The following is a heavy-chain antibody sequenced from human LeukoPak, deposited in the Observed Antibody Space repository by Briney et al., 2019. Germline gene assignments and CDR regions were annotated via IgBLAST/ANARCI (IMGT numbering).Heavy chain of an antibody. V-gene: IGHV3-30-3*01. CDR1: GFTFSSYA. J-gene: IGHJ6*02. CDR2: ISYDGSNK. Sequence: RPGGSLRLSCAASGFTFSSYAMRWVRQAPGKGLEWVAVISYDGSNKYYADSVKGRFTISRDNSKNTLYLQMNSLRAEDTAVYYCARVAVAGTSYYYYGMDVWGQGTTVTVSS. CDR3: ARVAVAGTSYYYYGMDV. D-gene: IGHD6-19*01.